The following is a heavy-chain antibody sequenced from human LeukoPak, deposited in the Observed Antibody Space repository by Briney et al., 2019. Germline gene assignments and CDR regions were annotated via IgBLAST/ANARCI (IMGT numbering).Heavy chain of an antibody. CDR1: GYIFTGYY. V-gene: IGHV1-2*02. J-gene: IGHJ3*02. Sequence: ASVKVSCKASGYIFTGYYMHWVRQAPGQGLEWMGWINPNSGGTNSAQKFQGRVTMTRDTSISTAYMELSRLTSDDTVVYYCARDDYGGNSAAFDIWGQGTMVTVSS. D-gene: IGHD4-23*01. CDR3: ARDDYGGNSAAFDI. CDR2: INPNSGGT.